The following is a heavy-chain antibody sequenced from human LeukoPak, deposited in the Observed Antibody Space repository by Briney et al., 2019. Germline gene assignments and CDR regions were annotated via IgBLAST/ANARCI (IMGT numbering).Heavy chain of an antibody. J-gene: IGHJ3*02. V-gene: IGHV3-21*01. Sequence: GGSLRLSCAASGFTFNSYWMVWVRQAPGKGLEWVCSISSSSSYIYYADSVKGRFTISRDNAKNSLYLQMNSLRAEDTAVYYCARAGGVYYYGSGSYISGAFDIWGQGTMVTVSS. CDR2: ISSSSSYI. CDR3: ARAGGVYYYGSGSYISGAFDI. CDR1: GFTFNSYW. D-gene: IGHD3-10*01.